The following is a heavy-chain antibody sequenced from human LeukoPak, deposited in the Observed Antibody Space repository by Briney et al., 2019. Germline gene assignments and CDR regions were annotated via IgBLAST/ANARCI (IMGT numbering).Heavy chain of an antibody. Sequence: GGSLRLSCAASGFTFSSYAMSWVRQAPGKGLEWVSDISGSGNSIYYADSAKGRFTISRDNSKNTLYLQMNSLRAEDTGVYYCAKGGFSSWFDPWGQGTLVTVSS. CDR2: ISGSGNSI. D-gene: IGHD3-16*01. CDR3: AKGGFSSWFDP. J-gene: IGHJ5*02. CDR1: GFTFSSYA. V-gene: IGHV3-23*01.